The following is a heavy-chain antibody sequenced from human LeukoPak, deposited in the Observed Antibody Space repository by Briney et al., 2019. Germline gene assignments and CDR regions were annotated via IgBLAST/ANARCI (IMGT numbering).Heavy chain of an antibody. Sequence: TLSLTCAVSGGSISTSNWWSWVRQPPGKGLEWIGEIYHSGSTNYNPSLKSRVTISVDTSKNQFSLKLSSVTAADTAVYYCARARQLPYTYFDYWGQGTLVTVSS. D-gene: IGHD2-2*01. J-gene: IGHJ4*02. CDR3: ARARQLPYTYFDY. CDR2: IYHSGST. V-gene: IGHV4-4*02. CDR1: GGSISTSNW.